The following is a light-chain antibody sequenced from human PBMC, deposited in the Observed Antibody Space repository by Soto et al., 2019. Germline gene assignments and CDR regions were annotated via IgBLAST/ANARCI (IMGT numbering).Light chain of an antibody. CDR1: QSVSSN. V-gene: IGKV3D-15*01. CDR2: GAS. Sequence: EIVMTQSPATLSVSPGERATLSCRASQSVSSNLAWYQQKPGQAPRLLIYGASTRATGIPAMFSGGGSGTEFTLTISSLQSEYFAVYYCLQYNNWPPWTFGQGTKVEIK. J-gene: IGKJ1*01. CDR3: LQYNNWPPWT.